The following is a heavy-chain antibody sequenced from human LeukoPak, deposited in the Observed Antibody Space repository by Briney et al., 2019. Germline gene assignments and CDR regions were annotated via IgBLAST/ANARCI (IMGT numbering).Heavy chain of an antibody. J-gene: IGHJ4*02. CDR2: ISYDGSNK. Sequence: PGGSLRLSCAASGFTFSSYGMHWVRQAPGKGLEWVAVISYDGSNKYYADSVKGRFTISRDNAKNTLYLQMNSLRAEDTAVYYCARIPYSSSNLPQKSVGIDYWGQGTLVTVSS. CDR1: GFTFSSYG. D-gene: IGHD6-6*01. V-gene: IGHV3-30*03. CDR3: ARIPYSSSNLPQKSVGIDY.